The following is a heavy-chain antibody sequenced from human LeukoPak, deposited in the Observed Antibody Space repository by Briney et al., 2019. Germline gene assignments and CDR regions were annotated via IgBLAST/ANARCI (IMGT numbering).Heavy chain of an antibody. CDR2: INPNSGGT. CDR1: GYTFTGYY. Sequence: GASVKVSCKASGYTFTGYYMHWVRQAPGQGLEWMGWINPNSGGTNYAQKFQGRVTMTRDTSISTAYMELSRLRSDDTAVYYCARHGSTIYYDFWSGYLLDWGQGTLVTVSS. D-gene: IGHD3-3*01. CDR3: ARHGSTIYYDFWSGYLLD. V-gene: IGHV1-2*02. J-gene: IGHJ4*02.